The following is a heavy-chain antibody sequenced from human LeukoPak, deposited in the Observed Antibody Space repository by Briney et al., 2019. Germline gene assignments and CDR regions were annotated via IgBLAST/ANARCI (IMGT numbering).Heavy chain of an antibody. V-gene: IGHV4-30-4*08. Sequence: SQTLSLTCTVSGGSISSGDYYWSWIRQPPGKGLEWIGYIYYSGSTYYNPSLKSRVTISVDTSKNQFSLKLSSVTAADTAVYYCARDGHDYDFWGGPADYWGQGTLVTVSS. CDR1: GGSISSGDYY. J-gene: IGHJ4*02. D-gene: IGHD3-3*01. CDR2: IYYSGST. CDR3: ARDGHDYDFWGGPADY.